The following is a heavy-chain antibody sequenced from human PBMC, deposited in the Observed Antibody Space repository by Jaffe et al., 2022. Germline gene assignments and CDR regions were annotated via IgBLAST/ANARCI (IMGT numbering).Heavy chain of an antibody. CDR3: ARDWATTMVRGVSDY. CDR1: GYTFTSYY. V-gene: IGHV1-46*01. CDR2: INPSGGST. D-gene: IGHD3-10*01. Sequence: QVQLVQSGAEVKKPGASVKVSCKASGYTFTSYYMHWVRQAPGQGLEWMGIINPSGGSTSYAQKFQGRVTMTRDTSTSTVYMELSSLRSEDTAVYYCARDWATTMVRGVSDYWGQGTLVTVSS. J-gene: IGHJ4*02.